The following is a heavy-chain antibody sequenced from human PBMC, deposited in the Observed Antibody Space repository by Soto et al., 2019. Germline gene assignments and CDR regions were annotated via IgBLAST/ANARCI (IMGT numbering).Heavy chain of an antibody. CDR1: GFTFSLYG. CDR2: IWYDGGAT. D-gene: IGHD6-6*01. V-gene: IGHV3-33*01. Sequence: QVQLVQSGGGVVQPGKSLRLSCGASGFTFSLYGMHWVRQAPGKGLEWVSFIWYDGGATYYGDSVKGRFTISKDDSTNTLYLQMNSLRAEDTAVYYCARDIAVRRIDEWGQGTLVTVAS. CDR3: ARDIAVRRIDE. J-gene: IGHJ4*02.